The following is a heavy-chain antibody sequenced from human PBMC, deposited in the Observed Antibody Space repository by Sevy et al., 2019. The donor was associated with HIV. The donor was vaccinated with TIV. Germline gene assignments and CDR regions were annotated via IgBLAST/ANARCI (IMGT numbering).Heavy chain of an antibody. Sequence: GGSLRLSCAASGFTFSSYWMHWVRQAPGKGLVWVSRINSDGSSTSYAASVKGRFTISRDNAKNTLYLQMNSLRAEDTAVYYCARDLVAAAGVYYYYMDVWGKGTTVTVSS. D-gene: IGHD6-13*01. CDR3: ARDLVAAAGVYYYYMDV. J-gene: IGHJ6*03. CDR1: GFTFSSYW. V-gene: IGHV3-74*01. CDR2: INSDGSST.